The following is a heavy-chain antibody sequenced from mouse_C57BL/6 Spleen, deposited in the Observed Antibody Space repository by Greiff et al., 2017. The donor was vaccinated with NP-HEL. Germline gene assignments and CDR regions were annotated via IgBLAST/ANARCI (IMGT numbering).Heavy chain of an antibody. CDR1: GYTFTSYG. J-gene: IGHJ1*03. D-gene: IGHD4-1*02. CDR3: ASQLGRDYWYFDV. V-gene: IGHV1-81*01. Sequence: QVQLQQSGAELARPGASVKLSCKASGYTFTSYGISWVKQRTGQGLEWIGEIYPRSGNTYYNEKFRGKATLTADKSSSTAYMELRSLTSEDSAVYFCASQLGRDYWYFDVWGTGTTVTVSS. CDR2: IYPRSGNT.